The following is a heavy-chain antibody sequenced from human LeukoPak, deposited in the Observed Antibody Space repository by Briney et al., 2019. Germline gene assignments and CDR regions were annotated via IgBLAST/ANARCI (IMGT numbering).Heavy chain of an antibody. D-gene: IGHD6-19*01. V-gene: IGHV3-30-3*01. J-gene: IGHJ4*02. CDR3: AKARFRLAVAGTDY. CDR2: LSYDGSNK. Sequence: PGRSLRLSCAASGFTFRNYAIHWVRQAPGKGLEWVAVLSYDGSNKFYADAVKGRFTISRDNSKNTLYLQMNSLRAEDTAVYYCAKARFRLAVAGTDYWGQGTLVTVSS. CDR1: GFTFRNYA.